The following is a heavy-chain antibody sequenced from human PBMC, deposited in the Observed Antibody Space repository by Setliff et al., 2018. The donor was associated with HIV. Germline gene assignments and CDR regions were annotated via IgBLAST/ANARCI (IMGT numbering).Heavy chain of an antibody. Sequence: SVKVSCKASGGPFSTYAITWVRQAPGQGLEWMGGIIPIVGTANYAQKFQGRVTITADESTSTAYMELSSLRSEDTAVYYCARQGNPYYFDYCGQGTLVTVSS. D-gene: IGHD4-4*01. CDR1: GGPFSTYA. V-gene: IGHV1-69*13. J-gene: IGHJ4*02. CDR3: ARQGNPYYFDY. CDR2: IIPIVGTA.